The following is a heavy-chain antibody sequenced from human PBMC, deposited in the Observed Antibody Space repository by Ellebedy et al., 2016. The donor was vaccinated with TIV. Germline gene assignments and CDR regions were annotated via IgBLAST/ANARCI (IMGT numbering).Heavy chain of an antibody. Sequence: MPSETLSLTCTVSGGSIISDYWGWVRQSPGKGLEWVGTIFYDGTTYYNPSLKRRLTISVETSRNHFSLTLNSVTAADTATYYCARHLGVRAFEYWGPGTMVTVAS. D-gene: IGHD2/OR15-2a*01. J-gene: IGHJ3*01. CDR3: ARHLGVRAFEY. V-gene: IGHV4-39*02. CDR2: IFYDGTT. CDR1: GGSIISDY.